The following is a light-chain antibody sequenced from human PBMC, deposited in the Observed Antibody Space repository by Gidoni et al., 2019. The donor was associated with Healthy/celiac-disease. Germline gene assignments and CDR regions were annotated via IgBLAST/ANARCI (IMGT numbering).Light chain of an antibody. V-gene: IGKV3-11*01. CDR3: QQRSNWPPLT. J-gene: IGKJ4*02. Sequence: IVLTQSPPTLSLSPGERATLACRASQSVSSYLALYQQKHGQAPRLLIYDASNRATGIPARFSGSGSGTDFTLTISSLEPEDCAVYYCQQRSNWPPLTFXGXTKVEIK. CDR2: DAS. CDR1: QSVSSY.